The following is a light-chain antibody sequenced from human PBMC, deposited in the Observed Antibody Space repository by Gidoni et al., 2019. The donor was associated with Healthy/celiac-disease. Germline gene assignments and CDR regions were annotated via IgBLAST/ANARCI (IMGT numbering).Light chain of an antibody. CDR2: DAS. J-gene: IGKJ5*01. V-gene: IGKV1-33*01. CDR1: QDISNY. Sequence: DIQMTQSPSSLSASVGDRVTITCQASQDISNYLNWYQQKPEKAPKLLIYDASDLETGVTSRFSGSGSGTDFTLTISSLQPEDIATYYCQQYDNLPITFGQGTRLEIK. CDR3: QQYDNLPIT.